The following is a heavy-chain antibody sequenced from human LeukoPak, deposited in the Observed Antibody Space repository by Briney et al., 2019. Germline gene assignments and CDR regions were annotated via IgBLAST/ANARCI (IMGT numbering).Heavy chain of an antibody. V-gene: IGHV3-21*04. Sequence: GGSLRLSCAASGFTFSSFSMIWVRQAPGKGLEWVSSTSSSSAYTFYAESGKGRFTISRDNAKNSLYLQMNSLRAEDTAAYYCARGGTRYYYGMDVWGQGTTVTVSS. CDR3: ARGGTRYYYGMDV. CDR1: GFTFSSFS. J-gene: IGHJ6*02. CDR2: TSSSSAYT. D-gene: IGHD1-1*01.